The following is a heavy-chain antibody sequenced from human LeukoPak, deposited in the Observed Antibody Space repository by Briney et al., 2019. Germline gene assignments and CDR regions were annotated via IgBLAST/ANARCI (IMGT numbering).Heavy chain of an antibody. CDR2: IRRKTDGETT. J-gene: IGHJ4*02. V-gene: IGHV3-15*01. D-gene: IGHD2-21*01. CDR1: GFTFSNVW. CDR3: VTDLVIKGYFDY. Sequence: GESLRLSCAASGFTFSNVWMSWVRQVPGKGLEWVGRIRRKTDGETTDHAAPVKGRFTISRDDSKNTLYLQMNSLKTEDTAMYYCVTDLVIKGYFDYWGQGALVTVSS.